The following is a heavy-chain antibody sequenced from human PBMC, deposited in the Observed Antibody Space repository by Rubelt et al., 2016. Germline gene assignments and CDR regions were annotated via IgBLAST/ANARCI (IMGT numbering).Heavy chain of an antibody. CDR3: AKEKTLWAFDI. V-gene: IGHV3-23*04. J-gene: IGHJ3*02. CDR2: LSGGGDST. Sequence: EVQLVESGGGLVQPGGSLRLSCAASGFTFSTFGISWVRQAPGKGPEWVSALSGGGDSTQYAASVRGRFTISRDNSKNTLDLQMNSLRAEDTAGYYCAKEKTLWAFDIWGQGTMVTVSS. CDR1: GFTFSTFG.